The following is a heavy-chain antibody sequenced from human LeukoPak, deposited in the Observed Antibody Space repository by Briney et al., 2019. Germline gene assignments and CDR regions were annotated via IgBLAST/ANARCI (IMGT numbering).Heavy chain of an antibody. J-gene: IGHJ5*02. D-gene: IGHD7-27*01. Sequence: VSVKVSCKASGYSFTSYYMHWVRQAPGQGLEWMGIINPSDSSTSYAQKFQGRVTMTRDTSTSTVYMELSSLRSEDTAVYYCARGGVAKLGPLDLWGQGTLVTVSS. CDR3: ARGGVAKLGPLDL. CDR1: GYSFTSYY. V-gene: IGHV1-46*01. CDR2: INPSDSST.